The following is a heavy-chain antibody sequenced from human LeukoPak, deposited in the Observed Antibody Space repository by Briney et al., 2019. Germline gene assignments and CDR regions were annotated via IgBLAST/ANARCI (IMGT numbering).Heavy chain of an antibody. J-gene: IGHJ4*02. V-gene: IGHV3-7*01. Sequence: GGSLRLSCAASGFTFSTYWMSWVRQAPGKGLEWVANIKQDGSEKYYVDSVKGRFTISRDNAENSLYLQMNSLRAEDTAVYYCARDRYCGSTSCYIGNFDSWGQGTLVTVSS. CDR2: IKQDGSEK. CDR3: ARDRYCGSTSCYIGNFDS. CDR1: GFTFSTYW. D-gene: IGHD2-2*01.